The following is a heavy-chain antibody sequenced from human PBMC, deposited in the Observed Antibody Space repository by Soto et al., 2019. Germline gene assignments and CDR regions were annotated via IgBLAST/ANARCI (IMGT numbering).Heavy chain of an antibody. CDR3: ARSTRGSYSSSPAGGYYYYGMDV. J-gene: IGHJ6*02. CDR2: ISYDGSNK. Sequence: PGGSLRLSCAASGFTFSSYAMHWVRQAPGKGLEWVAVISYDGSNKYYADSVKGRFTTSRDNSKNTLYLQMNSLRAEDTAVYYCARSTRGSYSSSPAGGYYYYGMDVWGQGTTVTVSS. D-gene: IGHD6-6*01. CDR1: GFTFSSYA. V-gene: IGHV3-30-3*01.